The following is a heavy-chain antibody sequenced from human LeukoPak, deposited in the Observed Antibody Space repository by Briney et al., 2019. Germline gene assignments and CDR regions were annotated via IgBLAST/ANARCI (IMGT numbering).Heavy chain of an antibody. Sequence: GGSLRLSCAASRFTFTDYGMHWVRQAPGKGLEWVSGISGSGGSTYYADSVKGRFTISRDNSKNTLYLQMNSLRAEDTAVYYCAKDNRLIVVVTAINFDYWGQGTLVTVSS. CDR1: RFTFTDYG. CDR3: AKDNRLIVVVTAINFDY. V-gene: IGHV3-23*01. D-gene: IGHD2-21*02. CDR2: ISGSGGST. J-gene: IGHJ4*02.